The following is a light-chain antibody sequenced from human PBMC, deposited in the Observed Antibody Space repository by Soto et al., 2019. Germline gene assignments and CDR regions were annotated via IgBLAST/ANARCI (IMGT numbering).Light chain of an antibody. CDR1: QRISSW. J-gene: IGKJ1*01. CDR2: TAS. CDR3: QQYFTYRA. V-gene: IGKV1-5*03. Sequence: GDRVTITCRASQRISSWLAWYQQKPGKAPKLLIHTASNLETGVPSRFSGSGSGTEFALTISSLQPDDVATYYCQQYFTYRAFGQGTKVDIK.